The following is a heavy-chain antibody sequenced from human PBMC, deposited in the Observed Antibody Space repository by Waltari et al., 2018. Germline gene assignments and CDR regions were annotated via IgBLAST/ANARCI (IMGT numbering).Heavy chain of an antibody. CDR2: IKQDGIGK. Sequence: EVQLVESGGGLVQPGGSLRLSCAASGFTFSSYWMSWVRQAPGKGLEWVANIKQDGIGKYYVYSVKGRFTISRDNAKNSLYLQMNSLRAEDTAVYYCARDSPGVFDYWGQGTLVTVCS. V-gene: IGHV3-7*01. D-gene: IGHD3-10*01. J-gene: IGHJ4*02. CDR1: GFTFSSYW. CDR3: ARDSPGVFDY.